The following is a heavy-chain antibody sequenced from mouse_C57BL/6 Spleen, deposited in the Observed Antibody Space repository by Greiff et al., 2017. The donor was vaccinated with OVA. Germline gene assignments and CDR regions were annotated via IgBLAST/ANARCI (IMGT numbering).Heavy chain of an antibody. Sequence: QVQLQQSGAELVRPGASVTLSCKASGYTFTDYEMHWVKQTPVHGLEWIGAIDPETGGTAYNQKFKGKAILTADKSSSTAYMDLRSLTSEDSAVYYCTRYPDYDGAWFAYWGQGTLVTVSA. CDR1: GYTFTDYE. J-gene: IGHJ3*01. V-gene: IGHV1-15*01. CDR3: TRYPDYDGAWFAY. D-gene: IGHD2-4*01. CDR2: IDPETGGT.